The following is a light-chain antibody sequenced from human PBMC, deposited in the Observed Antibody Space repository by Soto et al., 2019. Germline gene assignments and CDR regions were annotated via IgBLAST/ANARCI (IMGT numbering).Light chain of an antibody. J-gene: IGLJ3*02. Sequence: QPASVSGSPGQSITISCTGTSSDVGGYNYVSWYQQHPGKAPKLMIYEVTNRPSGVSNRFSGSKSGNTASLTISGLQAEDEADYYCSSYTRSSTHWVFGGWTKVTVL. CDR1: SSDVGGYNY. V-gene: IGLV2-14*01. CDR3: SSYTRSSTHWV. CDR2: EVT.